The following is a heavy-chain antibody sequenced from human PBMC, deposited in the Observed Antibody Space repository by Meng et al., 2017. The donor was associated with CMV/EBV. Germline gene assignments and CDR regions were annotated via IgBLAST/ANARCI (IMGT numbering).Heavy chain of an antibody. CDR3: ARDRGLYSVAATNLIHYFDY. D-gene: IGHD2-15*01. J-gene: IGHJ4*02. CDR1: GGTFSSYA. V-gene: IGHV1-69*05. Sequence: SVKVSCKASGGTFSSYAISWVRQAPGQGLEWMGGIIPILGTANYAQKFQGRVTITTDESTSTAYMELSSLRSEDTAVYYCARDRGLYSVAATNLIHYFDYWGQGTLVTVSS. CDR2: IIPILGTA.